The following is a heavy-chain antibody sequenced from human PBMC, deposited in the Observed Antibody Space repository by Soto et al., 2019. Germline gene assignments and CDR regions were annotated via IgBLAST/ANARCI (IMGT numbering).Heavy chain of an antibody. CDR1: GGSISSYY. V-gene: IGHV4-59*08. J-gene: IGHJ4*02. CDR3: ARRYGYYFDY. CDR2: IYYSGST. Sequence: PSETLSLTCTVSGGSISSYYWSWIRQPPGKGLEWIGYIYYSGSTNYNPSLKSRVTISVDTSKSQLSLKLSSVTAADTAVYYCARRYGYYFDYWGQGTLVTVSS. D-gene: IGHD4-17*01.